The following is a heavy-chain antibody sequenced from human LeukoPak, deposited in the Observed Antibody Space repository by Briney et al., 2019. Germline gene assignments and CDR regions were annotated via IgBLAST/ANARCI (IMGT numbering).Heavy chain of an antibody. CDR3: ARDLQQLFPSHDTFKI. V-gene: IGHV3-11*01. CDR2: ISSSGDTI. CDR1: GFTFSDYY. J-gene: IGHJ3*02. Sequence: PGGSLRLSCAASGFTFSDYYMGWIRQAPGKGLEWVSYISSSGDTIYYADSVKGRFTTSRDNAKNSLYLQMNSLRVEDTAVYYCARDLQQLFPSHDTFKIWGQGTMVTVSS. D-gene: IGHD6-6*01.